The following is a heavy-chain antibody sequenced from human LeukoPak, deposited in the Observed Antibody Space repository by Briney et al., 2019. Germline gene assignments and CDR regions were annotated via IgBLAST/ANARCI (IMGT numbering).Heavy chain of an antibody. Sequence: ASETLSLTCAVYGGSFSGYYCNWIRQPPGKGLEWIGEINHVGNTNYNPSLKSRVAISLDTSKNQCSLKLTSVTAADTAVYYCARGQGPTRGQTWGQGTMVTVSS. J-gene: IGHJ3*01. V-gene: IGHV4-34*01. D-gene: IGHD3-10*01. CDR2: INHVGNT. CDR3: ARGQGPTRGQT. CDR1: GGSFSGYY.